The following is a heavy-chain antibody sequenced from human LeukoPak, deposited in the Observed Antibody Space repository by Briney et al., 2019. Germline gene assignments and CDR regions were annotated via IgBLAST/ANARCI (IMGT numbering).Heavy chain of an antibody. J-gene: IGHJ4*02. D-gene: IGHD2-2*01. Sequence: SETLSLTCAGYGGSFSGYYWSWIRQPPGKGLEWIGEINHSGSTNYNPSLKSRVTISVDTSKNQFSLKLSSVTAADTAVYYCARGRDCSRTSCYGVGLDYWGQGTLVTVSS. V-gene: IGHV4-34*01. CDR2: INHSGST. CDR1: GGSFSGYY. CDR3: ARGRDCSRTSCYGVGLDY.